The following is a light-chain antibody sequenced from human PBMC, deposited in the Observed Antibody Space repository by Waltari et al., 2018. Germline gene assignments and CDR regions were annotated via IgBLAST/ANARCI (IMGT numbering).Light chain of an antibody. CDR1: QGIRNH. V-gene: IGKV1-27*01. Sequence: DIQMTQSPSSLSASVGDRVTITCRASQGIRNHVAWYQQKLGAVPKLLIYEASLLNSGVPSRFGASGSGTEFTLTISSLQPEDVATYYCQMYNAAPWSFGQGTKVEIK. CDR2: EAS. CDR3: QMYNAAPWS. J-gene: IGKJ1*01.